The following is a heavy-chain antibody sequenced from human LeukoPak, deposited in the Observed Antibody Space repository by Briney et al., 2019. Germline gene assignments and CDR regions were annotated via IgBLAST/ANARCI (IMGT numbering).Heavy chain of an antibody. V-gene: IGHV3-48*04. Sequence: PGGSLRLSCITSGFTFSSYSMNWVRQAPGKGLEWVSYITGSSSATFYADSVKGRFTISRDNAKNSLFLQMNSLRAEDTAVYYCAKDRIAAAGGLNWFDPWGQGTLVAVSS. D-gene: IGHD6-13*01. CDR2: ITGSSSAT. J-gene: IGHJ5*02. CDR3: AKDRIAAAGGLNWFDP. CDR1: GFTFSSYS.